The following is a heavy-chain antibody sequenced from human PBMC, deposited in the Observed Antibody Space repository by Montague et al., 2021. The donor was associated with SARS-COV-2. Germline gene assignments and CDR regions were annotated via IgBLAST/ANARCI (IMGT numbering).Heavy chain of an antibody. V-gene: IGHV6-1*01. CDR3: ARKMDSSFDV. CDR1: GASLSSDSLS. D-gene: IGHD2-2*03. CDR2: TYYRSKWYN. J-gene: IGHJ3*01. Sequence: VSPGASLSSDSLSWHWIKQSPSRGPGWLASTYYRSKWYNDSAPSVSGRATVKPDTSRNQFSLHLDSVTPEDTALYFCARKMDSSFDVWGKGTMLTV.